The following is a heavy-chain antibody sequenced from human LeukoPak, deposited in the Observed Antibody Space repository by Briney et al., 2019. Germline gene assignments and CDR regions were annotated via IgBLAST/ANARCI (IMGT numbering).Heavy chain of an antibody. V-gene: IGHV4-30-4*01. J-gene: IGHJ6*03. CDR2: IYYSGST. Sequence: SETLSLTCTVSGGSITSDNYYWSWIRQPPGKGLEWIGYIYYSGSTYYSPSLKSRVTISVEMSKNHFSLKLSSVTAADTAVYYCARLRRGTIFGVVIVRYYHYMDVWGKGNTVTVSS. CDR3: ARLRRGTIFGVVIVRYYHYMDV. CDR1: GGSITSDNYY. D-gene: IGHD3-3*01.